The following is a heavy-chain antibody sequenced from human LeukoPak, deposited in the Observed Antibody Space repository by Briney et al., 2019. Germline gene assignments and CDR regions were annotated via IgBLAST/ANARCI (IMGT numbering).Heavy chain of an antibody. CDR1: GFTFSSYW. CDR2: INSDGSST. D-gene: IGHD3-3*01. V-gene: IGHV3-74*01. Sequence: GGSLRLSCAASGFTFSSYWMHWVRQAPGKGLVWVSRINSDGSSTSYADSVKGRFTISRDNAKNTLYLQMNSLRAEDTAVYYCASTDFWSGYFAFDIWGQGTVVTVSS. CDR3: ASTDFWSGYFAFDI. J-gene: IGHJ3*02.